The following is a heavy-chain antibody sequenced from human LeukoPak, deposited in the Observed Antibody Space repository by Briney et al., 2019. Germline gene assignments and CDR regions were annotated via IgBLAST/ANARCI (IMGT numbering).Heavy chain of an antibody. CDR3: AKAAAGTEYYFEY. J-gene: IGHJ4*02. D-gene: IGHD6-13*01. V-gene: IGHV3-30*04. CDR2: ISYDGSNK. Sequence: PGGSLRLSCAASGFTFSSYAMHWVRQAPGKGLEWVAVISYDGSNKYYADSVKGRFTISRDNSKNTLYLQMDSLRAEDTAVYYCAKAAAGTEYYFEYWGQGTLVTVSS. CDR1: GFTFSSYA.